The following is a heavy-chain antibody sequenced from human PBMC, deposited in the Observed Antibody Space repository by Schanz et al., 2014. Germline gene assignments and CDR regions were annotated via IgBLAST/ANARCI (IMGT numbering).Heavy chain of an antibody. J-gene: IGHJ4*02. Sequence: QAQLMESGGGVVQPGTSLILSCSVSGFSLNTYGIHWFRQPAGKGLEWVAVISYDGSNKYYADSVKGRFTISGDNSKNTLYLQMNTLRAEDTAVYYCARDRGYCSGGSCLTFDYWGQGTLVTVSS. V-gene: IGHV3-30*19. CDR2: ISYDGSNK. CDR3: ARDRGYCSGGSCLTFDY. CDR1: GFSLNTYG. D-gene: IGHD2-15*01.